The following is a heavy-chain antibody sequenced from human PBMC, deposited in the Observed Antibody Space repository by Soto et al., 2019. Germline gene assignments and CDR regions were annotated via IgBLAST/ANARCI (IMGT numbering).Heavy chain of an antibody. CDR3: AKGGWSLDV. J-gene: IGHJ4*02. V-gene: IGHV4-59*01. D-gene: IGHD2-21*02. CDR1: GGSMSNFY. CDR2: IYYNGNT. Sequence: QLQLQESGPGLVKPSETLSLTCTVSGGSMSNFYWSWIRQPPGKGLEWIGYIYYNGNTNYNPSLTRRITISVDPSKNQFSLRLNSVTAADTAVYYCAKGGWSLDVWGQGALVTVSS.